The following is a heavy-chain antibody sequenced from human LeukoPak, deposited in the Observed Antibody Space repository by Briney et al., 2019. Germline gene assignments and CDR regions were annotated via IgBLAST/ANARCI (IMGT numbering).Heavy chain of an antibody. CDR3: ASMNPRIAAAGTNHFDY. CDR2: IIPIFGTA. V-gene: IGHV1-69*06. CDR1: GGTFSSYA. D-gene: IGHD6-13*01. J-gene: IGHJ4*02. Sequence: SVKVSCKAPGGTFSSYAISWVRQAPGRGLEWMGGIIPIFGTANYAQKFQGRVTITADKSTSTAYMELSSLRSEDTAVYYCASMNPRIAAAGTNHFDYWGQGTLVTVSS.